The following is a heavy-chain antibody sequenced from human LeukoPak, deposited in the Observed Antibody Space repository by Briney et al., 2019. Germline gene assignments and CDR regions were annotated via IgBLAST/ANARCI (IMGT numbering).Heavy chain of an antibody. Sequence: PGGSLRLSCAASGFTFSEYYMTWVRQAPGKGLGWVSYISNTGSSIYYADSVKGRFTISRDNAKNSLYLQMNSLRAEDTAVYYCARGAAGNWFDPWGQGTLVTVSS. CDR1: GFTFSEYY. V-gene: IGHV3-11*04. D-gene: IGHD2-15*01. CDR3: ARGAAGNWFDP. J-gene: IGHJ5*02. CDR2: ISNTGSSI.